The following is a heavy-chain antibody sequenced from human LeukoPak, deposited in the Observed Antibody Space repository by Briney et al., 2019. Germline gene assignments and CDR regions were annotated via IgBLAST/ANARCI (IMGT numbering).Heavy chain of an antibody. V-gene: IGHV1-18*01. D-gene: IGHD6-19*01. J-gene: IGHJ6*02. CDR1: GYTFTSYG. CDR3: ARDKDSSGWSYYYYYGMDV. Sequence: ASVKVSCKASGYTFTSYGISWVRQAPGQGLEWMGWISAYNGNTNYAQKLQGRVTMTTDTSTSTAYIELRSLRSDDTAVYYCARDKDSSGWSYYYYYGMDVWGQGTTVTVSS. CDR2: ISAYNGNT.